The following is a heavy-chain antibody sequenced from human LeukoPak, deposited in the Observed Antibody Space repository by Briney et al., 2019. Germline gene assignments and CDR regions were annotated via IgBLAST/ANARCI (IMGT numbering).Heavy chain of an antibody. D-gene: IGHD3-10*01. V-gene: IGHV3-7*01. CDR1: GFTFSYSW. J-gene: IGHJ5*02. Sequence: GGSLRLSCAASGFTFSYSWMTWVRQAPGKGLEWVAHINQEGSDKNYVDSVKGRFTISRDNAKNSLYLQMNSLRAEDTAVYYCARYNHLWFGELLGWFDPWGQGTLVTVSS. CDR2: INQEGSDK. CDR3: ARYNHLWFGELLGWFDP.